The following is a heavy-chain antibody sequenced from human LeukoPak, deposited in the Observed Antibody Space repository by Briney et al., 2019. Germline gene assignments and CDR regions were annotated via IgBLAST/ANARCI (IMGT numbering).Heavy chain of an antibody. V-gene: IGHV3-23*01. D-gene: IGHD6-19*01. CDR2: ISGSGGKT. Sequence: GGSLRLSCAASGFTFSFYAMSWVRQAPGKGLEWVSGISGSGGKTYYADSVKGRFTISRDNSKNTLYLQMNSLRAEDTAVYYCAKERSSGWPFDYWGQGTLVTVSS. J-gene: IGHJ4*02. CDR1: GFTFSFYA. CDR3: AKERSSGWPFDY.